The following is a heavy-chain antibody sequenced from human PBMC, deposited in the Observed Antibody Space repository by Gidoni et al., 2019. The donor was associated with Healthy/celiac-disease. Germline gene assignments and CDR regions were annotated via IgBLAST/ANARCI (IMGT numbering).Heavy chain of an antibody. CDR2: IYYSGST. V-gene: IGHV4-39*01. CDR3: ARHHTWDCGGDCSAFDY. J-gene: IGHJ4*02. Sequence: QLQLQESGPGLVKPSETLSLTCTVSGASISSSSYYWGWLRQPPGKGLEWIGSIYYSGSTYYNPSLKSRVTISVDTSKNQFSLKLSSVTAADTAVYYCARHHTWDCGGDCSAFDYWGQGTLVTVSS. D-gene: IGHD2-21*01. CDR1: GASISSSSYY.